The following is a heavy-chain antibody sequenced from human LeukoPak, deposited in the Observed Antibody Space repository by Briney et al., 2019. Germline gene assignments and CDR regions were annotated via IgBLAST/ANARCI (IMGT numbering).Heavy chain of an antibody. V-gene: IGHV4-38-2*02. CDR3: ARVRSGGVGAFDI. J-gene: IGHJ3*02. CDR2: IFHTGNT. D-gene: IGHD6-19*01. Sequence: SETLSLTCSVSGYSISSTYYWGWIRQPPGKGLEWIGTIFHTGNTYNNPSLKSGVTISVDTSKNQFSLKLSSVTAADTAVYYCARVRSGGVGAFDIWGQGTMVTVSS. CDR1: GYSISSTYY.